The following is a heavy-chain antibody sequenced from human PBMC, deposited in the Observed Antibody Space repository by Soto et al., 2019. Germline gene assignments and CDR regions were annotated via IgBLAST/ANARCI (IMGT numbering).Heavy chain of an antibody. Sequence: QVQLVESGGGVVQPGRSLRLSCAASGFTFSSYAMHWVRQAPGKGLEWVAVISYDGSNKYYADSVKGRFTISRDNSKNTLHRQRNSRRAEDTAVYYCARDPMGRYYGSGSYYFDYWGQGTLVTVSS. CDR3: ARDPMGRYYGSGSYYFDY. J-gene: IGHJ4*02. CDR1: GFTFSSYA. CDR2: ISYDGSNK. V-gene: IGHV3-30-3*01. D-gene: IGHD3-10*01.